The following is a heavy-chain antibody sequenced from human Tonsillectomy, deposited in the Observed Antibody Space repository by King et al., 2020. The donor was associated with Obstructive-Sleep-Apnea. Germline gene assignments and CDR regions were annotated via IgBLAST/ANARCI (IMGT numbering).Heavy chain of an antibody. D-gene: IGHD3-10*01. CDR2: IYWDDDK. Sequence: ITLKESGPTLVKPTQTLTLTCTFSGFSLSTSGVGVGWIRQPPGKALEWLALIYWDDDKRYSPSLKSRLTITKDTSKNQVVLTMTNMDPVDTATYYCEQVHRNYYGSGSVDYWGQGTLVTVSS. CDR1: GFSLSTSGVG. CDR3: EQVHRNYYGSGSVDY. J-gene: IGHJ4*01. V-gene: IGHV2-5*02.